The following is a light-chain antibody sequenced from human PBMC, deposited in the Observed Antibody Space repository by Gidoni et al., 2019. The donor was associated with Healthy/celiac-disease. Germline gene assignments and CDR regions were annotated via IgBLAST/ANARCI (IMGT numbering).Light chain of an antibody. CDR2: DVS. V-gene: IGLV2-14*04. J-gene: IGLJ1*01. Sequence: QSITISCTGTSSDVGGYNYVSWYQQHPGKAPTLMIYDVSNRPSGVSNRFSGSKSGNTASLPISGLQAEDEADYYCSSYTSSRGYVFGTGTKVTVL. CDR3: SSYTSSRGYV. CDR1: SSDVGGYNY.